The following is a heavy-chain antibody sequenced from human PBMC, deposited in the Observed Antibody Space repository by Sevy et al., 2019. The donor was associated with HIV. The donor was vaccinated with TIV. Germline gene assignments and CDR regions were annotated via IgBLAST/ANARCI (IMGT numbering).Heavy chain of an antibody. CDR2: IGSSGSST. D-gene: IGHD1-1*01. Sequence: GGSLRLSCVASGFTFSSYEINWVRQAPGKGLEWLSYIGSSGSSTYYADSVKGRFTISRDNAKNSLYLQMNSLRAEGTAVYFCARGGRRIDVYNRKDAFDIWGQGTMVTVSS. J-gene: IGHJ3*02. CDR1: GFTFSSYE. CDR3: ARGGRRIDVYNRKDAFDI. V-gene: IGHV3-48*03.